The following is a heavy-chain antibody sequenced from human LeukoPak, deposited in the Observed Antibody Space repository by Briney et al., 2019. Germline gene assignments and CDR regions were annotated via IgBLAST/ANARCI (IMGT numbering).Heavy chain of an antibody. CDR1: GFTFSSYG. D-gene: IGHD3-10*01. CDR3: AGGSGSYSTYYFDY. J-gene: IGHJ4*02. Sequence: PGGSLRLSCAASGFTFSSYGMHWVRQAPGKGLEWVAVISYDGSNKYYADSVKGRFTISRDNSKNTLYLQMNSLRAEGTAVYYCAGGSGSYSTYYFDYWGQGTLVTVSS. CDR2: ISYDGSNK. V-gene: IGHV3-30*03.